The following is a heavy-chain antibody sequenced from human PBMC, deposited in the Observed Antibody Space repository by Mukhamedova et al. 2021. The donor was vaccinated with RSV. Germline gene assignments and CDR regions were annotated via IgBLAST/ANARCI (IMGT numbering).Heavy chain of an antibody. Sequence: KGRFTISRDNSENTLYLQMNSLRAEDTATYYCAKGRWTDSGYHFAYWGQGTLVTVSS. J-gene: IGHJ4*02. D-gene: IGHD5-12*01. V-gene: IGHV3-23*01. CDR3: AKGRWTDSGYHFAY.